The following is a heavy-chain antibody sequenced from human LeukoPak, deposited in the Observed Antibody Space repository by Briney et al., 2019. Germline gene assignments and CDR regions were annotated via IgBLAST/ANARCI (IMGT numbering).Heavy chain of an antibody. CDR1: GGSISSYY. J-gene: IGHJ4*02. D-gene: IGHD6-19*01. CDR2: IYYSGST. Sequence: PSETLSLTCTVSGGSISSYYWSWIRQPPGKGLEWIGYIYYSGSTNYNPSLKSRVTISVDTSKNRFSLKLSSVTAADTAVYYCARVSDVGAEYSSGWYGLPDYWGQGTLVTVSS. CDR3: ARVSDVGAEYSSGWYGLPDY. V-gene: IGHV4-59*01.